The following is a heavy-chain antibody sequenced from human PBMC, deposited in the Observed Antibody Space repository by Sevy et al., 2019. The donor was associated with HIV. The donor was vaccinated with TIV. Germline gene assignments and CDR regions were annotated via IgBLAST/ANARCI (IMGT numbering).Heavy chain of an antibody. CDR3: ARLKEGNGLPGYYYYYGIDV. CDR1: GYTFTSYD. Sequence: ASVKVSCKASGYTFTSYDINWVRQATGQGLEWMGWMNPNSGNTGYAQKFQGRVTMTRNTSISTAYMELSSLRSEDTAVYYCARLKEGNGLPGYYYYYGIDVWGQGTTVTVSS. V-gene: IGHV1-8*01. J-gene: IGHJ6*02. CDR2: MNPNSGNT. D-gene: IGHD5-18*01.